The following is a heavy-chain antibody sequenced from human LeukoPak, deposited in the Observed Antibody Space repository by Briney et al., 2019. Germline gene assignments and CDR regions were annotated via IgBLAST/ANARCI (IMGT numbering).Heavy chain of an antibody. Sequence: PGGSLRLSCAASGFTFSSYAMSWVRQAPGKGLEWVSAISGSGGSTYYADSVKGRFTISRDNSKNTLYLQMNSLRAEDTAVYYCAKVEAIVVVTPWDAFDIWGQGTMVTVSS. CDR2: ISGSGGST. D-gene: IGHD3-22*01. V-gene: IGHV3-23*01. J-gene: IGHJ3*02. CDR1: GFTFSSYA. CDR3: AKVEAIVVVTPWDAFDI.